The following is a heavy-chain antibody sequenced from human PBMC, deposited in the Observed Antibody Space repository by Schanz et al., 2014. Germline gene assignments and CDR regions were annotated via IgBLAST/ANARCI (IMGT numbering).Heavy chain of an antibody. CDR1: GFTFNSYA. CDR2: ISHSGGSK. J-gene: IGHJ6*02. V-gene: IGHV3-23*01. D-gene: IGHD2-15*01. Sequence: DVQLLESGGGLVQPGGSLRLSCAASGFTFNSYAMTWVRQAPGKGLEWVSSISHSGGSKYYADSVKGRFTISRDNSENPLYLQMNSLSADDTAVFYCAKGMGYCSGGTCYDYYYYGLDVWGRGTLVTVSS. CDR3: AKGMGYCSGGTCYDYYYYGLDV.